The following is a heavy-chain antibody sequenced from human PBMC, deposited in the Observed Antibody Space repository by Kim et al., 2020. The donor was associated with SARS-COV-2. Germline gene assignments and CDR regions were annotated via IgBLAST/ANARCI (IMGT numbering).Heavy chain of an antibody. D-gene: IGHD3-3*01. Sequence: SVKVSCKASGGTFSSYAISWVRQAPGQGLEWMGGIIPIFGTANYAQKFQGRVTITADESTSTAYMELSSLRSEDTAVYYCARGRGRFFGVVILYYYYMDVWGKGTTVTVSS. J-gene: IGHJ6*03. CDR2: IIPIFGTA. CDR3: ARGRGRFFGVVILYYYYMDV. CDR1: GGTFSSYA. V-gene: IGHV1-69*13.